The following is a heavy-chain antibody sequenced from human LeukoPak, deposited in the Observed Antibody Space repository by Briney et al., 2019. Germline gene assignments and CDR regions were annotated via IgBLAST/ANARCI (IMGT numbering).Heavy chain of an antibody. Sequence: GRSLRLSCAASGFTFSSYAMHWVRQAPGKGLECVSAISGSGGSTYYADSVKGRFTLPRDNSKNTLYLQMNSLRAEDTAVYYCAKDPGYSRGWYFSPWGQGTLVTVSS. V-gene: IGHV3-23*01. CDR2: ISGSGGST. CDR1: GFTFSSYA. CDR3: AKDPGYSRGWYFSP. D-gene: IGHD6-19*01. J-gene: IGHJ5*02.